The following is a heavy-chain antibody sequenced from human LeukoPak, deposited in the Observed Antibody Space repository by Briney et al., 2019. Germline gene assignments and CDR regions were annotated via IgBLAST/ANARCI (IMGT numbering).Heavy chain of an antibody. CDR3: ARLPYYYDSSGIGDAFDI. D-gene: IGHD3-22*01. CDR2: IYPGDSDT. Sequence: GESLKISCKGSGYSSTSYWIGWVRQMPGKGLEWMGIIYPGDSDTRYSPSFQGQVTISADKSISTAYLQWSSLKASDTAMYYCARLPYYYDSSGIGDAFDIWGQGTMVTVSS. CDR1: GYSSTSYW. J-gene: IGHJ3*02. V-gene: IGHV5-51*01.